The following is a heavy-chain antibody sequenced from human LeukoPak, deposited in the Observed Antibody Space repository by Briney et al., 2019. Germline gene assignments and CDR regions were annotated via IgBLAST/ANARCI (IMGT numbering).Heavy chain of an antibody. CDR1: GFDFDDYM. J-gene: IGHJ4*02. D-gene: IGHD4-23*01. V-gene: IGHV3-43D*04. CDR3: ARGGYGGVFDY. CDR2: ISWDGGTT. Sequence: SGGSLRLSCAASGFDFDDYMMLWVRQVPGKGLEWVSLISWDGGTTNYADSVKGRFTISRDNSKNSLYFLMNDLTAEDTAFYYCARGGYGGVFDYWGQGTLVTVSS.